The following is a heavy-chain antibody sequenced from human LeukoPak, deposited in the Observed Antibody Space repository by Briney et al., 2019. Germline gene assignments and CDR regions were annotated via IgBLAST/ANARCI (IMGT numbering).Heavy chain of an antibody. Sequence: GGSLRLSCAASGFTFSSYAMSWVRQAPGKGLEWVSAISGSGGSTYYADSVKGRFTISRDNAKNSLYLQMNSLRAEDTALYYCAKTSRAAAGTGYGMDVWGQGTTVTVSS. V-gene: IGHV3-23*01. CDR1: GFTFSSYA. CDR3: AKTSRAAAGTGYGMDV. J-gene: IGHJ6*02. D-gene: IGHD6-13*01. CDR2: ISGSGGST.